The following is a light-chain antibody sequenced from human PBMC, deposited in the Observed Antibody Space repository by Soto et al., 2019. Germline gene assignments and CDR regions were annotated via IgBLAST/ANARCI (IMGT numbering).Light chain of an antibody. CDR2: GAS. CDR3: QQYGSGPPVT. Sequence: IIMTQSPATLSVSPGERATLSCRASQSVSSSYLAWYQQKPGQAPRLLIYGASSRATGIPDRFSGSGSGTDFTLTISRLEPEDFAVYYCQQYGSGPPVTFGGGTKVDIX. V-gene: IGKV3-20*01. J-gene: IGKJ4*01. CDR1: QSVSSSY.